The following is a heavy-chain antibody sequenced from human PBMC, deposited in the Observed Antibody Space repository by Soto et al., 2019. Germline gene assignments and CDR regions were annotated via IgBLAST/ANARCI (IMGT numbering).Heavy chain of an antibody. CDR3: ARDLSYYDSSGLFDY. D-gene: IGHD3-22*01. Sequence: GGSLRLSCAASGFTFSSYSMNWVRQAPGKGLEWVSSISSSSSYIYYADSVKGRFTISRDNAKNSLYLQMNSLRAEDTAVYYCARDLSYYDSSGLFDYWGQGTLVTVSS. CDR2: ISSSSSYI. J-gene: IGHJ4*02. V-gene: IGHV3-21*01. CDR1: GFTFSSYS.